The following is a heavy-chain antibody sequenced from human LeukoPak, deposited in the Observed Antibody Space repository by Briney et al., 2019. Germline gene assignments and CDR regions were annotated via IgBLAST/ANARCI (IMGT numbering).Heavy chain of an antibody. V-gene: IGHV3-23*01. CDR3: AKVSKSSSSPYYFDY. J-gene: IGHJ4*02. Sequence: GGSLRLSCAASGFTFSSYAMSWVRQAPGKGLEWVSAISGSGGSTYYADSVKGRFTISRDNSKNTLYLQKNSLRAEDTAVYYCAKVSKSSSSPYYFDYWSQGTLVTVSS. D-gene: IGHD6-6*01. CDR1: GFTFSSYA. CDR2: ISGSGGST.